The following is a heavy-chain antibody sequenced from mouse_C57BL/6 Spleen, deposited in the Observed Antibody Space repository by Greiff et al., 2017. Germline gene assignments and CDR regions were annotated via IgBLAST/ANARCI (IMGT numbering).Heavy chain of an antibody. CDR1: GFTFSSYA. CDR3: GRGPVIDTLSYYFDY. V-gene: IGHV5-4*01. CDR2: ISDGGSYT. Sequence: EVQLVESGGGLVKPGGSLKLSCAASGFTFSSYAMSWVRQTPEKRLEWVATISDGGSYTYYPDNVKGRFTISRDNAKNNLYLQMSHLKSEDTAMYYCGRGPVIDTLSYYFDYWGHGTTLTVSS. D-gene: IGHD2-4*01. J-gene: IGHJ2*01.